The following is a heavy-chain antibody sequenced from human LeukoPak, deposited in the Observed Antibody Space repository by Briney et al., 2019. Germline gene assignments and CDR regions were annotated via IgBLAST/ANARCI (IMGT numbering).Heavy chain of an antibody. CDR2: INPSDSYT. D-gene: IGHD6-13*01. Sequence: GESLKISCKGSGYISTSYGITWVRQMPGKGLEWMGRINPSDSYTNYSPSFQGHVTISADKSVSTAYLQWSSLNASDTGMYYCARQGLSSSFDYWGQGTLVTVSS. CDR1: GYISTSYG. J-gene: IGHJ4*02. V-gene: IGHV5-10-1*01. CDR3: ARQGLSSSFDY.